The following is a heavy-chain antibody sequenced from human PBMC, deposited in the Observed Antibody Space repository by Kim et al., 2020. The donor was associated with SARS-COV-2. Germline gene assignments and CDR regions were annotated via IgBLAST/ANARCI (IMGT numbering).Heavy chain of an antibody. CDR3: AKHGIGREYGSGSYYNSLASYYYYYYGMDV. J-gene: IGHJ6*02. CDR2: ISGSGGST. CDR1: GFTFSSYA. D-gene: IGHD3-10*01. Sequence: GGSLRLSCAASGFTFSSYAMSWVRQAPGKGLEWVSAISGSGGSTYYADSVKGRFTISRDNSKNTLYLQMNSLRAEDTAVYYCAKHGIGREYGSGSYYNSLASYYYYYYGMDVWGQGTTVTVSS. V-gene: IGHV3-23*01.